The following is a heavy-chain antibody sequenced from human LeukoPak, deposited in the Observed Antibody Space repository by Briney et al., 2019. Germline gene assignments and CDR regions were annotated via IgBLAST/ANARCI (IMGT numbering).Heavy chain of an antibody. V-gene: IGHV3-7*01. CDR2: IKQDGNEK. J-gene: IGHJ4*02. CDR3: ARNSGYDNDYFDY. D-gene: IGHD5-12*01. Sequence: PGGSLRLSCAASGFTFSSYWMSWVRQAPGKGLEWVADIKQDGNEKYYVDSVKGRFTISRDNAKNSLYLQMNSLRAEDTAVYYCARNSGYDNDYFDYWGQGTLVTVSS. CDR1: GFTFSSYW.